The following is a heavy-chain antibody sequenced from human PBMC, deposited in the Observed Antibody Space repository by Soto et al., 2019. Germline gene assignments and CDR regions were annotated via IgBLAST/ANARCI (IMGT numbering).Heavy chain of an antibody. D-gene: IGHD4-17*01. CDR2: IYYTGST. J-gene: IGHJ4*02. CDR1: GSSIRPYY. Sequence: PSETLSLTCSVSGSSIRPYYWSWIRQPPGKGLEWIGNIYYTGSTNYNPSLKSRLIMSVASSRNQLSLRLNSVTAADTAVYYCTRVGGYYGDYPNFDYWGQGALATVSS. CDR3: TRVGGYYGDYPNFDY. V-gene: IGHV4-59*01.